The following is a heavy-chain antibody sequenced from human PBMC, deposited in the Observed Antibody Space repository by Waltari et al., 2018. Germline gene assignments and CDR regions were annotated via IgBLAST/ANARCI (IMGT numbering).Heavy chain of an antibody. CDR3: ARSCAEGDGYNCLGY. V-gene: IGHV1-3*01. CDR2: INAGNGNT. D-gene: IGHD5-12*01. CDR1: GYTFTNYA. J-gene: IGHJ4*02. Sequence: QVRLVQSGAEVKKPGASVKVSCKASGYTFTNYAIHWVRQAPGQRLECVGWINAGNGNTKYSQKFQGRVTITRDTSASTAYMELSSLIAEDTALYYCARSCAEGDGYNCLGYWGQGTLVTVSS.